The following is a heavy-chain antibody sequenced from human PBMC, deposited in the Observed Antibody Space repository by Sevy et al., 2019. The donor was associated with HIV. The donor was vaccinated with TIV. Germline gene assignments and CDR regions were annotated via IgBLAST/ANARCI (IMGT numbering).Heavy chain of an antibody. Sequence: ASVKVSCKASGYTVTSYAMNWVRQAPGQGLEWMGWTNTNTGNPTYAQGFTGRFVFSLDTSVSTAYLQISSLKAEDTAVYYCARGGTRITIFGVVKYFDYWGQGTLVTVSS. V-gene: IGHV7-4-1*02. CDR1: GYTVTSYA. CDR2: TNTNTGNP. J-gene: IGHJ4*02. CDR3: ARGGTRITIFGVVKYFDY. D-gene: IGHD3-3*01.